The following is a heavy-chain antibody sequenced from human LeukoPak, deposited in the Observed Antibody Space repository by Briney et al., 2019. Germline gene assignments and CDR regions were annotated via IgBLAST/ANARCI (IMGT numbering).Heavy chain of an antibody. CDR2: IRYDGSNK. D-gene: IGHD6-6*01. CDR3: AKGLAARPLDAFDI. V-gene: IGHV3-30*02. Sequence: PGGSLRLSCAASGFTFSSYGMHWVRQAPGKGLEWVAFIRYDGSNKYYADSMKGRFTISRDNSKNTLYLQMNSLRAEDTAVYYCAKGLAARPLDAFDIWGQGTMVTVSS. CDR1: GFTFSSYG. J-gene: IGHJ3*02.